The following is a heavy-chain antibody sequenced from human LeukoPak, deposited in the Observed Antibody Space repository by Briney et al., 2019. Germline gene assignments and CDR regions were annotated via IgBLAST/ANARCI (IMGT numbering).Heavy chain of an antibody. CDR2: ISSSSSTI. Sequence: GGSLRLSCAASGFTFSSYSMNWVRQAPGKGLEWVSYISSSSSTIYYADSVKGRFTISRDNAKNSLCLQMNSLRAEDTAVYYCARDPRYYDFWSGSPDYWGQGTLVTVSS. CDR1: GFTFSSYS. V-gene: IGHV3-48*04. CDR3: ARDPRYYDFWSGSPDY. D-gene: IGHD3-3*01. J-gene: IGHJ4*02.